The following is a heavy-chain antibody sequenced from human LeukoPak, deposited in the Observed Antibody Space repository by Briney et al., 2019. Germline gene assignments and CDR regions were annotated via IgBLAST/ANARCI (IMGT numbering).Heavy chain of an antibody. V-gene: IGHV3-30*04. Sequence: GRSLRLSCAASGFTFSSYAMRCVRQASGLALEHVRVIRYYGSNKYYADSVKGRFTISRDNSKNTLYLQMNRLRAEDTAVYYCSKDSSTSYSYYMDVWGKGTTVTISS. CDR3: SKDSSTSYSYYMDV. CDR1: GFTFSSYA. J-gene: IGHJ6*03. D-gene: IGHD2-2*01. CDR2: IRYYGSNK.